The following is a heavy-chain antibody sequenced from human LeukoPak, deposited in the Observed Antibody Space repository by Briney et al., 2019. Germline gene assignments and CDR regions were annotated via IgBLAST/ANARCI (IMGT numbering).Heavy chain of an antibody. CDR1: GFTFSSYA. D-gene: IGHD2-15*01. Sequence: SGGSLRLSCAASGFTFSSYAMHWVRQAPGKGLEWVAVISYDGSNKYYADSVKGRFTISGDNSKNTLYLQMNSLRAEDTAVYYCARETSAGWFDPWGQGTLVTVSS. V-gene: IGHV3-30*04. J-gene: IGHJ5*02. CDR3: ARETSAGWFDP. CDR2: ISYDGSNK.